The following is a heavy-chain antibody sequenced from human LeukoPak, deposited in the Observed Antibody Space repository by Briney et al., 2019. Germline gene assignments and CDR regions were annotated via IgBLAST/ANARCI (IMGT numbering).Heavy chain of an antibody. CDR1: GGSISSGGYY. J-gene: IGHJ4*02. CDR3: ARDPDYYDSSGYRGY. CDR2: IYYSGST. Sequence: PSETLSLTCTVSGGSISSGGYYWSWIRQHPGKGLEWIGYIYYSGSTYYNPSLKSRVTISVDTSKNQFSPKLSSVTAADTAVYYCARDPDYYDSSGYRGYWGQGTLVTVSS. D-gene: IGHD3-22*01. V-gene: IGHV4-31*03.